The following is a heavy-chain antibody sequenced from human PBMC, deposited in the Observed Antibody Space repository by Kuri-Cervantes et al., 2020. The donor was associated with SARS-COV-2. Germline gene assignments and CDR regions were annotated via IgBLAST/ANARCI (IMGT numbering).Heavy chain of an antibody. J-gene: IGHJ6*02. D-gene: IGHD2-21*01. CDR3: ARGPSHIAIYYYGMDV. CDR1: GFTVSSNY. Sequence: GESLKISCAASGFTVSSNYMSWVRQAPGKGLEWVSVIYSGGSTYYADSVKGRFTTSRDNSKNTLYLQMNSLRAEDTAVYYCARGPSHIAIYYYGMDVWGQGTTVTVSS. V-gene: IGHV3-53*01. CDR2: IYSGGST.